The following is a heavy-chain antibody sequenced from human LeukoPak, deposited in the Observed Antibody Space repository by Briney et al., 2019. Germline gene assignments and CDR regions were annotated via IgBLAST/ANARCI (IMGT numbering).Heavy chain of an antibody. V-gene: IGHV3-15*01. CDR2: IKSKTDGGTP. CDR1: GFTFSSAW. CDR3: AKDTGQWLVSWQDY. Sequence: GGSLRLSCAASGFTFSSAWMTWVRQAPGKGLEWVGRIKSKTDGGTPDYVAPVKGRFTISRDNSKNTLYLQMNSLRAEDTAVYYCAKDTGQWLVSWQDYWGQGTLVTVSS. D-gene: IGHD6-19*01. J-gene: IGHJ4*02.